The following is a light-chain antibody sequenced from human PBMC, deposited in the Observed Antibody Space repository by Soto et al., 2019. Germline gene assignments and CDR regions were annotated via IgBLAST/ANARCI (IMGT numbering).Light chain of an antibody. CDR3: QQYHRLPPT. J-gene: IGKJ1*01. Sequence: DIQMTQSPSSLSASVGESVTITCQASEDVDDFLNWYQQKPGRAPKLLIFDASNLETGVPSRFIGRGSGTEYTFTINNLQPEDFATYYCQQYHRLPPTFGQGTKVEIK. CDR2: DAS. CDR1: EDVDDF. V-gene: IGKV1-33*01.